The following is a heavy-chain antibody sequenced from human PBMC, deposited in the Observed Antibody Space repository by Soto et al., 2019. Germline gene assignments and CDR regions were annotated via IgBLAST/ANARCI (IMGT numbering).Heavy chain of an antibody. V-gene: IGHV1-3*01. CDR1: GYTFTSYG. CDR2: INPGNGKT. Sequence: QVQLVQSGAEVKKPGASVRVSCKASGYTFTSYGMNWVRQAPGRRLEWMGWINPGNGKTKYSQKVQGRLIITRDTSASTAYMQLSSLTSEDTAIYDCARGGYFDSSGYLGYWGQGPLVTVSS. J-gene: IGHJ4*02. D-gene: IGHD3-22*01. CDR3: ARGGYFDSSGYLGY.